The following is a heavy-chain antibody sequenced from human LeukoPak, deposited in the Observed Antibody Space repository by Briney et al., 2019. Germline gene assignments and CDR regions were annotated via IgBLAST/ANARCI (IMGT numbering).Heavy chain of an antibody. CDR1: GGSISSGGYY. Sequence: SETLSLTCTVSGGSISSGGYYWSWIRQHPGKGLEWIGYIYYSGSTYYNPSLKSRVTMSVDTSKNQFSLKLSSVTAADTAVYYCARDYYDSSGYYLFDYWGQGTLVTVSS. J-gene: IGHJ4*02. CDR2: IYYSGST. D-gene: IGHD3-22*01. CDR3: ARDYYDSSGYYLFDY. V-gene: IGHV4-31*03.